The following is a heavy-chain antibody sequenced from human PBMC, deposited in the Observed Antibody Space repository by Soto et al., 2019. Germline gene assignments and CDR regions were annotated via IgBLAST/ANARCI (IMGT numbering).Heavy chain of an antibody. CDR2: ISAYNGNT. D-gene: IGHD6-6*01. J-gene: IGHJ4*02. CDR3: ARVRGYSSSSSLLY. CDR1: GYTFTSYG. V-gene: IGHV1-18*01. Sequence: QVQLVQSGAEVKKPGASVKVSCKASGYTFTSYGISWVRQAPGQWLEWMGWISAYNGNTNYAQKLQGRVTMTTDTSTSTADMELRSLRSDDTAVYYCARVRGYSSSSSLLYWGQGTLVTVSS.